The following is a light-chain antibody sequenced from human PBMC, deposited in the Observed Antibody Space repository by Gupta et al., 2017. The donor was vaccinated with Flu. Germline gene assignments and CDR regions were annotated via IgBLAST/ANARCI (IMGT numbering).Light chain of an antibody. CDR2: RHS. J-gene: IGLJ3*02. CDR3: QVWDGTTDRGV. Sequence: RITCGGDNIGSKSGNCYQHKPGQAPVPVVYRHSDRHSGSPAGVPGSNSGNTGTLTTTLTISRVEAGDEADYYCQVWDGTTDRGVFGGGTKLTVL. V-gene: IGLV3-21*02. CDR1: NIGSKS.